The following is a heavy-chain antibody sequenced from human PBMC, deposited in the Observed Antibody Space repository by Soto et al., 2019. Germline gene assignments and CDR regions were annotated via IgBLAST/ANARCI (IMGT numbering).Heavy chain of an antibody. V-gene: IGHV4-39*01. Sequence: QLQLQESGPGLVKPSETLSLTCTVSGGSISSSSYYWGWIRKPPGKGLEWIGRIYYSGSTYYNPSLKSRVPLSVDTSKNQFSLKLSSVTTADTAVYYCARHPIMTTLMYFDYWGQGTLVTVSS. CDR1: GGSISSSSYY. CDR2: IYYSGST. J-gene: IGHJ4*02. D-gene: IGHD3-16*01. CDR3: ARHPIMTTLMYFDY.